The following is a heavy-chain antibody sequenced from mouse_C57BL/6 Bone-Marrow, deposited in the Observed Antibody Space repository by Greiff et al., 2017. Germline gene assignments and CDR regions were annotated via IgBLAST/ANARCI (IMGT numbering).Heavy chain of an antibody. CDR1: GYTFTDYN. CDR2: INPNNGGT. J-gene: IGHJ4*01. Sequence: VQLKQSGPELVKPGASVKMSCKASGYTFTDYNMHWVKQSHGKSLEWIGYINPNNGGTSYNQKFKGKATLTVNKSSSTAYMELRSLTSEDSAVYYCASGMIRGAMDYWGQGTSVTVSS. D-gene: IGHD2-3*01. CDR3: ASGMIRGAMDY. V-gene: IGHV1-22*01.